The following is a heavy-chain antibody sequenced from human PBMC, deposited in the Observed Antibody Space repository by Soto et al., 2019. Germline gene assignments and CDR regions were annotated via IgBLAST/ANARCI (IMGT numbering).Heavy chain of an antibody. CDR3: ASARYYVWCFDL. CDR2: SYHRGRS. D-gene: IGHD3-9*01. V-gene: IGHV4-30-2*06. CDR1: GGSINSAGNS. J-gene: IGHJ4*02. Sequence: QLQLQESGPGLGEPSQTLSLTCTVSGGSINSAGNSWGLVRQSPGKGLEWIGYSYHRGRSYYNPSLQSRVTISVHRSNAQFYLTLTSVTAADTAVYFSASARYYVWCFDLWGLGTPVTV.